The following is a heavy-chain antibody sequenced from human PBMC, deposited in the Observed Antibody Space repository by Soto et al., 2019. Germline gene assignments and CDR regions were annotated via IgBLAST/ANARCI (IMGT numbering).Heavy chain of an antibody. D-gene: IGHD3-10*01. CDR3: AREPMVRGVTSAFDL. V-gene: IGHV1-18*04. J-gene: IGHJ3*01. CDR1: GYTFTSYG. CDR2: ISAYNGNT. Sequence: ASVKVSCTASGYTFTSYGISWVRQAPGQGLEWMGWISAYNGNTNYAQRLQDRVTMTRDTSISTAYMELSSLRSDDTAVYYCAREPMVRGVTSAFDLWGQGTMVNVAS.